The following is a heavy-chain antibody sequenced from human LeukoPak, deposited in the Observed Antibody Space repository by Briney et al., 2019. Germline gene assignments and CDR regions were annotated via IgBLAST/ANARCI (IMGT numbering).Heavy chain of an antibody. Sequence: AAVKVSCMASGYTFTGYYMHWVGQAPGQGLEWMGWINPNSGGTNYAQKFQGRVTMTRDTSISTAYMELSRLRSDDTAVYYCAKTFHWGWSYFDYWGQGTLVTVSS. CDR1: GYTFTGYY. D-gene: IGHD7-27*01. CDR2: INPNSGGT. V-gene: IGHV1-2*02. CDR3: AKTFHWGWSYFDY. J-gene: IGHJ4*02.